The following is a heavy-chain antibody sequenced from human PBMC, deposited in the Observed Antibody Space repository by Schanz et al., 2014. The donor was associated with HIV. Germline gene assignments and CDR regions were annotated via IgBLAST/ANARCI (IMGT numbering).Heavy chain of an antibody. CDR2: INPNSGGT. CDR1: GYTFIGYY. J-gene: IGHJ4*02. V-gene: IGHV1-2*02. D-gene: IGHD3-10*01. Sequence: QVQLVQSGAEAKKPGASVKVSCKASGYTFIGYYIHWVRQAPGQGLEWMGGINPNSGGTKSAQKFQGRVTMTRDTSISTAYMELRSLRSDDTAIYYCASYGGGYWGQGTLVTVSS. CDR3: ASYGGGY.